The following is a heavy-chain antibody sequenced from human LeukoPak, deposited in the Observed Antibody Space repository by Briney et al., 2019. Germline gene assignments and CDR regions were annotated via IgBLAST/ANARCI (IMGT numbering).Heavy chain of an antibody. Sequence: GGSLRLSCAASGFTFSSYAMSWVRQAPGRGLEWVSAISGSGGSTYYADSVKGRFTISRDNSKNTLYLQMNSLRAEDTAVYYCAMYDFWSEFDYWGQGTLVTVSS. J-gene: IGHJ4*02. CDR1: GFTFSSYA. CDR3: AMYDFWSEFDY. V-gene: IGHV3-23*01. CDR2: ISGSGGST. D-gene: IGHD3-3*01.